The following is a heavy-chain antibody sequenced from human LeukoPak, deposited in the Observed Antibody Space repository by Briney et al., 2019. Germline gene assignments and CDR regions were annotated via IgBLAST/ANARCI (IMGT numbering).Heavy chain of an antibody. Sequence: SETLSLTCTVSGGSISSYYWSWIRQPAGKGLEWIGRIYTSGSTNYNPSLKSRVTMSVDTSKNQFSLKLSSVTAADTAVYYCARGHHRGGSYYGSGVYYFDYWGQGTLVTVSS. CDR1: GGSISSYY. CDR3: ARGHHRGGSYYGSGVYYFDY. J-gene: IGHJ4*02. D-gene: IGHD1-26*01. CDR2: IYTSGST. V-gene: IGHV4-4*07.